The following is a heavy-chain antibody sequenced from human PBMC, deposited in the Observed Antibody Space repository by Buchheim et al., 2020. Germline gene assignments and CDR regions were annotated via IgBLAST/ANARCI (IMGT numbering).Heavy chain of an antibody. V-gene: IGHV3-30*01. Sequence: QVQLVESGGGVVQPGRSLRLSCAASGFTLSSYAMHWVRQAPGKGLEWVAVTSYEGNNKYYADSVKGRFTISSDNSKTTLSLQMNSLSAEDTAVYYCARGPYCSGGNCHQGTCYYGMGVWGQGTT. CDR2: TSYEGNNK. CDR1: GFTLSSYA. CDR3: ARGPYCSGGNCHQGTCYYGMGV. D-gene: IGHD2-15*01. J-gene: IGHJ6*02.